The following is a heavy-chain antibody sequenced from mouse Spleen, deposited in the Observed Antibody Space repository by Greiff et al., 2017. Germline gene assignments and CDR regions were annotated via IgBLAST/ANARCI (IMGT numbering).Heavy chain of an antibody. CDR2: IDPSDSYT. V-gene: IGHV1-50*01. J-gene: IGHJ4*01. D-gene: IGHD1-1*01. CDR1: GYTFTSYW. Sequence: QVQLQQPGAELVKPGASVKLSCKASGYTFTSYWMQWVKQRPGQGLEWIGEIDPSDSYTNYNQKFKGKATLTVDTSSSTAYMQLSSLTSEDSAVYYCARPYGVALGAMDYWGQGTSVTVSS. CDR3: ARPYGVALGAMDY.